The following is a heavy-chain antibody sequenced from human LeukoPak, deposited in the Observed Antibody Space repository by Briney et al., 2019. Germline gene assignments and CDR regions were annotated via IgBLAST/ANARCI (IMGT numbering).Heavy chain of an antibody. Sequence: SETLSLTCTVSGGSISSYYWSWIRQPPGKGLEWIGYIYYSGSTNYNPSLKSRVTISVDTSKNQFSLKLSSATAADTAVYYCARTAAAAWFDPWGQGTLVTVSS. V-gene: IGHV4-59*01. CDR1: GGSISSYY. J-gene: IGHJ5*02. CDR2: IYYSGST. D-gene: IGHD6-13*01. CDR3: ARTAAAAWFDP.